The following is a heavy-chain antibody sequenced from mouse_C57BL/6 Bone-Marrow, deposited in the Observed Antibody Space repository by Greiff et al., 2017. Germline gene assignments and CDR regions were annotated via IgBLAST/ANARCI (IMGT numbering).Heavy chain of an antibody. CDR3: ARPLYGSSYWYFEV. D-gene: IGHD1-1*01. Sequence: VMLVESGAELMKPGASVKLSCKATGYTFTGYWIEWVKQRPGHGLEWIGEILHVVGSTNYNEKFKGKATFTADTSSNTAYMQLSSLTTVDSAIYYCARPLYGSSYWYFEVWGTGTTVTVSS. J-gene: IGHJ1*03. V-gene: IGHV1-9*01. CDR2: ILHVVGST. CDR1: GYTFTGYW.